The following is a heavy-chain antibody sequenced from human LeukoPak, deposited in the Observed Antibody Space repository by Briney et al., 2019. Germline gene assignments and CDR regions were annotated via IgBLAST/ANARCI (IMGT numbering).Heavy chain of an antibody. CDR1: GFTFSSYW. D-gene: IGHD3-3*01. V-gene: IGHV3-7*01. Sequence: GGSLRLSCAASGFTFSSYWMSWVRQAPGKGLEWVANTKQDGSEKYYVDSVKGRFTISRDNAKNSLYLQMNSLRAEDTAVYYCARDYDFWSGYYSGGYFDYWGQGTLVTVSS. J-gene: IGHJ4*02. CDR2: TKQDGSEK. CDR3: ARDYDFWSGYYSGGYFDY.